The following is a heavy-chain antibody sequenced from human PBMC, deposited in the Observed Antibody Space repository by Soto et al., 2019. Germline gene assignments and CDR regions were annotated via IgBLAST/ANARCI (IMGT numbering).Heavy chain of an antibody. D-gene: IGHD2-15*01. CDR2: IWYDGSNK. CDR3: AKDQSTPDTPSGMDV. J-gene: IGHJ6*04. CDR1: GFTFSSYG. Sequence: PGGSLRLSCAASGFTFSSYGMHWVLQAPCKGLEWVAVIWYDGSNKYYADSVKGRFTISRDNSKNTLYLQMNSLRAEDTAVYYCAKDQSTPDTPSGMDVWGKGTTVTVSS. V-gene: IGHV3-30*02.